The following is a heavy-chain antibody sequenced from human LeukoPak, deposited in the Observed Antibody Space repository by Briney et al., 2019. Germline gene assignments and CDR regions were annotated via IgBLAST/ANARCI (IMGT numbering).Heavy chain of an antibody. D-gene: IGHD3-9*01. Sequence: GGSLRLSCAASGFTFSSYSMNWVRQAPGKGLEWASSISSSSSYIYYADSVKGRFTISRDNAKNSLYLQMNSLRAEDTAVYYCARAGRYFDWLARGGADYWGQGTLVTVSS. CDR3: ARAGRYFDWLARGGADY. J-gene: IGHJ4*02. V-gene: IGHV3-21*01. CDR1: GFTFSSYS. CDR2: ISSSSSYI.